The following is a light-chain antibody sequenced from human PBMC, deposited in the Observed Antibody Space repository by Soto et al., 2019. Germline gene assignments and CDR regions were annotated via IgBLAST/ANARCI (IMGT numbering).Light chain of an antibody. CDR1: NSDVGGYNY. CDR3: CSYVDTDTWV. V-gene: IGLV2-11*01. Sequence: QSALTQPRSVSGSPGQSVTISCTGTNSDVGGYNYVSWYQQYPGKAPKLMISGVCERPSGVPDRFSGSKSGNTASLTISGLQAEDEADYYCCSYVDTDTWVFGGGTKVTVL. CDR2: GVC. J-gene: IGLJ3*02.